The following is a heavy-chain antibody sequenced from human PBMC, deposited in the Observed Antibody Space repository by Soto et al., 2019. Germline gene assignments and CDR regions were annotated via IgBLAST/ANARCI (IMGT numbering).Heavy chain of an antibody. J-gene: IGHJ6*02. V-gene: IGHV1-69*12. D-gene: IGHD4-4*01. CDR2: IIPIFGTA. Sequence: QVQLVQSGAEVKKPGSSVKVSCKASGGTFSSYAISWVRQAPGQGLEWMGGIIPIFGTANYAQKVQGRVRITADESTNTAYMWLNRQRSEDTALYYCARGSCSNSFYYCYGMDVWGQGTTVTAS. CDR1: GGTFSSYA. CDR3: ARGSCSNSFYYCYGMDV.